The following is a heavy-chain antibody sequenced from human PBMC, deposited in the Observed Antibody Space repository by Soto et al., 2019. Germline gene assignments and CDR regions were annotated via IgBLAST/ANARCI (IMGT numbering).Heavy chain of an antibody. V-gene: IGHV2-5*01. CDR2: IYWHDDK. D-gene: IGHD3-16*01. Sequence: QITLKESGPTLVEPTQTLTLTCTFSGFSLSTTGVGVSWIGQPPGKALEWLALIYWHDDKRYSPSLESRLTITKDTSKYQAVLTMTNMDPVDTATYYCAHRGGAIVGLYYFDYWRQGALLTVSS. CDR3: AHRGGAIVGLYYFDY. J-gene: IGHJ4*02. CDR1: GFSLSTTGVG.